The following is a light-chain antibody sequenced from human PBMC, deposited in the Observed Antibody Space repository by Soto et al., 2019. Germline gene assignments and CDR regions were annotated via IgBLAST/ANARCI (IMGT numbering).Light chain of an antibody. J-gene: IGKJ5*01. CDR2: GVS. CDR1: QRASRQY. CDR3: QQYGSSPLIT. Sequence: VLTQSPDTLSLSPGERATLSCRASQRASRQYLSWYQQKPGQAPKFLIYGVSSRATGIPDRFSGSGSGTNFTLTISRLEPEDFAVYHCQQYGSSPLITFGQGTRLEIK. V-gene: IGKV3-20*01.